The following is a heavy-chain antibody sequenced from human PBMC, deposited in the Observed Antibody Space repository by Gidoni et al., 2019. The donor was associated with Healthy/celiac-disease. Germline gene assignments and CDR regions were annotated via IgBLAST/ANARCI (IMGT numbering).Heavy chain of an antibody. CDR2: IYTSGST. CDR1: GGSISSYY. J-gene: IGHJ4*02. V-gene: IGHV4-4*07. D-gene: IGHD5-18*01. Sequence: QVQLQESGPGLVKPSETLSLTCTVSGGSISSYYWSWIRQPAGKGLEWIGRIYTSGSTNYNPSLKIRVTMSVDTSKNQFSLKLSSVTAADTAVYYCARGSNGFGYSLLLDYWGQGTLVTVSS. CDR3: ARGSNGFGYSLLLDY.